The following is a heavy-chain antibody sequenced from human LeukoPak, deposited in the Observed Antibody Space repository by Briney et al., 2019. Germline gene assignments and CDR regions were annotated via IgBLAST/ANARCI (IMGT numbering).Heavy chain of an antibody. CDR3: AKVRATIFGVVIRMRDAFDI. V-gene: IGHV1-18*01. Sequence: ASVKVSCKASGYTFTSYGISWVRQAPGQGLEWMGWISAYNGNTNYAQKLQGRVTMTTDTSTSTAYMELRSLRSDDTAVYYCAKVRATIFGVVIRMRDAFDIWGQGTMVTVSS. CDR1: GYTFTSYG. CDR2: ISAYNGNT. D-gene: IGHD3-3*01. J-gene: IGHJ3*02.